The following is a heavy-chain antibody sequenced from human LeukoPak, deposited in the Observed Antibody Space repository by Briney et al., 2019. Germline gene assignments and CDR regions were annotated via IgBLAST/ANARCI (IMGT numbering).Heavy chain of an antibody. Sequence: ASVKVSCKASGYTFTSYYMHWVRQAPGQGLEWMGIINPSGGSASYAQKFQGRVTMTRDTSTSTVYMELSSLRSEDTAVYYCASYDYRFTYYYGMDVWGQGTTVTVSS. CDR2: INPSGGSA. CDR3: ASYDYRFTYYYGMDV. J-gene: IGHJ6*02. V-gene: IGHV1-46*01. D-gene: IGHD4-4*01. CDR1: GYTFTSYY.